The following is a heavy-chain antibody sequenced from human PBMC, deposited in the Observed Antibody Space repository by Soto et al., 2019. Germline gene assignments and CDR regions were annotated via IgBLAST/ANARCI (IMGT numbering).Heavy chain of an antibody. V-gene: IGHV1-2*02. CDR1: GYTFTGCY. CDR3: ARPDPGYCSSTSCPPPYYYYGMDV. CDR2: INPNSGGT. D-gene: IGHD2-2*01. Sequence: GASVKVSCKASGYTFTGCYMHCVRQAPGQGLEWMGWINPNSGGTNYAQKFQGRVTMTRDTSISTAYMELSRLRSDDTAVYYCARPDPGYCSSTSCPPPYYYYGMDVWGQGTTVTVSS. J-gene: IGHJ6*02.